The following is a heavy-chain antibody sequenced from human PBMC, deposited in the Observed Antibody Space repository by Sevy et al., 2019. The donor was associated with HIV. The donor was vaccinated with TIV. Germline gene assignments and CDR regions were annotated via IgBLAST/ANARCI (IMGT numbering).Heavy chain of an antibody. J-gene: IGHJ4*02. CDR2: ISGSGGST. CDR1: GFTFSSYA. D-gene: IGHD3-22*01. V-gene: IGHV3-23*01. Sequence: GGSLRLSCAASGFTFSSYAMSWVRQAPGKGLEWVSAISGSGGSTYYADSVKGRFSVSRENSKNTLFLQMNSLSAEDTVVYYCAKDRGGEYYYDSSGPNPIVPSSYFDYWGQGTLVTVSS. CDR3: AKDRGGEYYYDSSGPNPIVPSSYFDY.